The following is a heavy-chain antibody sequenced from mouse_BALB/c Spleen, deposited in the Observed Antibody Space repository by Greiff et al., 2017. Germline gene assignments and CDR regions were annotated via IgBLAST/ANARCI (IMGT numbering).Heavy chain of an antibody. CDR3: ARGRDGYYFTWFAY. Sequence: GQLQQSGAELAKPGASVKMSCKASGYTFTSYWMHWVKQRPGQGLEWIGYINPSTGYTEYNQKFKDKATLTADKSSSTAYMQLSSLTSEDSAVYYCARGRDGYYFTWFAYWGQGTLVTVSA. CDR2: INPSTGYT. D-gene: IGHD2-3*01. CDR1: GYTFTSYW. V-gene: IGHV1-7*01. J-gene: IGHJ3*01.